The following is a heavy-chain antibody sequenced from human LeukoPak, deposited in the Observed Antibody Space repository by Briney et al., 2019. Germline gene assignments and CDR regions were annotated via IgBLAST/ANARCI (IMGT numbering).Heavy chain of an antibody. V-gene: IGHV4-4*07. D-gene: IGHD2-15*01. CDR2: IYTSGST. J-gene: IGHJ4*02. Sequence: PSETLSLTCSVSRGSISSYYWSWIRQPAGKGLERIGRIYTSGSTDYNPSLKSRVTISRDTSKNEFSLILSSLTAADTAVYYCARDSPPAYCSSGSCYFDSWGQGTLVTVSS. CDR3: ARDSPPAYCSSGSCYFDS. CDR1: RGSISSYY.